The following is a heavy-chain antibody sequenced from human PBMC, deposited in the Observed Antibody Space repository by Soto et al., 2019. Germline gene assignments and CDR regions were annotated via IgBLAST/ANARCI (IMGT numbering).Heavy chain of an antibody. J-gene: IGHJ6*02. V-gene: IGHV4-59*01. CDR3: ARGFIYCSSTRCYPARVDV. D-gene: IGHD2-2*01. CDR1: GGSISSYY. CDR2: IYYSGST. Sequence: LSLTCTVSGGSISSYYWSWIRQPPGKGLEWIGYIYYSGSTNYNPSLKSRVTISVDTSKNQFSLKLSSVTAADTAVYYCARGFIYCSSTRCYPARVDVWGQGTRVTVSS.